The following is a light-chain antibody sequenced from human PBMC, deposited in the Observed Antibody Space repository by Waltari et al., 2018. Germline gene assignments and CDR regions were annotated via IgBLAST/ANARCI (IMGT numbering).Light chain of an antibody. Sequence: SYVLTQPPSVSVAPGKTARITCGGNNIETKSVHWYQQKPGQAPILVISYDSDRPSGSPERFSGSNAGSTATLTISRVEAADEADYYCQVWDANNDPGVFGTGTEVTVL. V-gene: IGLV3-21*04. CDR3: QVWDANNDPGV. CDR1: NIETKS. J-gene: IGLJ1*01. CDR2: YDS.